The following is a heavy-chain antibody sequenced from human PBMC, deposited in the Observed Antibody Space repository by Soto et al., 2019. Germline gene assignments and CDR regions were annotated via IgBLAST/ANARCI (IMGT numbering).Heavy chain of an antibody. D-gene: IGHD1-26*01. V-gene: IGHV1-69*01. CDR1: GGTFSSYA. J-gene: IGHJ6*02. Sequence: QVQLVQSGAEVKKPGSSVKVSCKASGGTFSSYAISWVRQAPGQGLEWMGGIIPICGTANYAQKFQGRVTIPADESTSNAYMELGSLRSEDTAVYYCARWDPGNYYYYGMDVWGQGTTVTVSS. CDR3: ARWDPGNYYYYGMDV. CDR2: IIPICGTA.